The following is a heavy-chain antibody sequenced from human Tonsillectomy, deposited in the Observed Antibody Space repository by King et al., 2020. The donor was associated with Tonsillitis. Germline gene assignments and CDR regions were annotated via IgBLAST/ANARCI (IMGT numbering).Heavy chain of an antibody. V-gene: IGHV5-51*01. Sequence: QLVQSGAEVKKPGESLKISCKGSGYGFTNFWIGWVRQMPGKGLEWLGIIYPADSDTRYSPSFQGQVTISADKSISTAYLQWSSLKASDTAMYYCARCGSGVGTIRVSLGDYWGQGTLVTVSS. CDR3: ARCGSGVGTIRVSLGDY. J-gene: IGHJ4*02. CDR1: GYGFTNFW. CDR2: IYPADSDT. D-gene: IGHD5-12*01.